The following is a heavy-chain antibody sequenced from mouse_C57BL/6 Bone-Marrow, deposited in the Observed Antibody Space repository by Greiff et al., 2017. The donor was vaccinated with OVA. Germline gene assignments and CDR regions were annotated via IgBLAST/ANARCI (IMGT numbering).Heavy chain of an antibody. CDR1: GYTFTSYG. V-gene: IGHV1-81*01. J-gene: IGHJ4*01. CDR3: SRAYSNLYYYAMYY. CDR2: IYPRSGNT. D-gene: IGHD2-5*01. Sequence: QVQLQQSGAELARPGASVKLSCKASGYTFTSYGISWVKQRTGQGLEWIGEIYPRSGNTYYNEKFKGKATLTADKSSSTAYMELRSLTSEDSAVYFCSRAYSNLYYYAMYYWGQGTSVTVSS.